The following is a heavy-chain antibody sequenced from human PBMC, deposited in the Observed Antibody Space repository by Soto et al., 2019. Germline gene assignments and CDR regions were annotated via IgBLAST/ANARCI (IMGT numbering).Heavy chain of an antibody. Sequence: QLQLQESGPGLVKPSETLSLTCTVSGGSISSSSYYWGWIRQPPGKGLEWIGSIYYSGSTYYNPTLKSRVNISVDTSKNQCSLKLSSVTAADTAVYYCARNWNSDNYYYYYMDVWGKGTTVTVSS. CDR1: GGSISSSSYY. J-gene: IGHJ6*03. CDR2: IYYSGST. CDR3: ARNWNSDNYYYYYMDV. V-gene: IGHV4-39*01. D-gene: IGHD1-7*01.